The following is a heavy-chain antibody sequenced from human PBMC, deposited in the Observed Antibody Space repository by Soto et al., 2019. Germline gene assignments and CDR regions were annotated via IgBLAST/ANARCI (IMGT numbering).Heavy chain of an antibody. CDR3: AKDAGSGTFDY. D-gene: IGHD6-19*01. V-gene: IGHV3-30*18. CDR1: GFTFSSYG. CDR2: ISYDGSNK. Sequence: WGSLRLSCAASGFTFSSYGMHWVRQAPGKGLEWVAVISYDGSNKYYADSVKGRFTISRDNSKNTLYLQMNSLRAEDTAVYYCAKDAGSGTFDYWGQGTLVTVSS. J-gene: IGHJ4*02.